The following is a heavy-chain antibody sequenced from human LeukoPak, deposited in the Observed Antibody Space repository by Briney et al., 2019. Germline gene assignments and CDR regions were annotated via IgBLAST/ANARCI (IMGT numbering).Heavy chain of an antibody. V-gene: IGHV3-48*03. Sequence: GGSLRLSCAASGFIFSNYEMNWVRQAPGKGLEWVSYISSSGSTIYYADSVKGRFTISRDNAKNSLYLQMNSLRAEDTAVYYCARDGSGSYYNTGLDYWGQGTLVTVSS. CDR2: ISSSGSTI. CDR3: ARDGSGSYYNTGLDY. D-gene: IGHD3-10*01. CDR1: GFIFSNYE. J-gene: IGHJ4*02.